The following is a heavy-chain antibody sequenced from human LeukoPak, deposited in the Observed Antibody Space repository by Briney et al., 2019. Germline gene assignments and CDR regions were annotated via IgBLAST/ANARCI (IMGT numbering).Heavy chain of an antibody. J-gene: IGHJ4*02. CDR2: ISTSSSYI. D-gene: IGHD1-14*01. Sequence: PGGSLRLSCAASGFTFSSYAMSWVRQAPGKGLEWVSSISTSSSYIYYADSVKGRFTISRNNPKNSLYLQMNGLRAEDTAVYYCARNRGDPSYFDYWGQGTLVTVSS. CDR3: ARNRGDPSYFDY. V-gene: IGHV3-21*01. CDR1: GFTFSSYA.